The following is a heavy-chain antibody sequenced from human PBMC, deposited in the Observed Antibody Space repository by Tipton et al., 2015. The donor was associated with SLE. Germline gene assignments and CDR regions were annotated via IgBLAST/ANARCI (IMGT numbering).Heavy chain of an antibody. V-gene: IGHV4-4*07. J-gene: IGHJ5*02. CDR3: ARGGTGPYYDFWGGHTGDWFDP. D-gene: IGHD3-3*01. CDR1: GGSISSYY. CDR2: FYTSGST. Sequence: TLSLTCTVSGGSISSYYWSWIRQPARKGLEWIGRFYTSGSTNYNPPLKSRVTMSVDTSKNQFSLKLSSVTAADTAVYYCARGGTGPYYDFWGGHTGDWFDPEGQGTLVTVAS.